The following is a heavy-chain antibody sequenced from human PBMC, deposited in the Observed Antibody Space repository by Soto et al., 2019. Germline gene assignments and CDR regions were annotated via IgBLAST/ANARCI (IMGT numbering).Heavy chain of an antibody. D-gene: IGHD4-17*01. J-gene: IGHJ4*02. CDR3: ARVYGDYLDY. V-gene: IGHV4-59*01. CDR2: IYYSGST. CDR1: GGSISSYY. Sequence: QVQLQESGPGLVKPSETLSLTCTVSGGSISSYYWSWIRQPPGKGLEWIGYIYYSGSTNYNPSLTSRVTRSVDTSKNQSSRKLSSVTAADTAVYYCARVYGDYLDYWGQGTLVTVSS.